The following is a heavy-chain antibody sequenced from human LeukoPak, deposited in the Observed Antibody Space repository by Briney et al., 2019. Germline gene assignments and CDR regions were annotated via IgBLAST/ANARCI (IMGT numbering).Heavy chain of an antibody. D-gene: IGHD3-10*01. J-gene: IGHJ6*04. V-gene: IGHV4-39*01. CDR2: MYYSGST. CDR3: ASTDRQLLWFGEFYHFPSLDV. CDR1: GGSISSSDYY. Sequence: SETLSLTCTVSGGSISSSDYYWGWIRQTPGKGLEWIGTMYYSGSTYYNPSLKSRVTISVDTSKKQFSLKVSSVTAADTAVYYCASTDRQLLWFGEFYHFPSLDVWGKGTTVTISS.